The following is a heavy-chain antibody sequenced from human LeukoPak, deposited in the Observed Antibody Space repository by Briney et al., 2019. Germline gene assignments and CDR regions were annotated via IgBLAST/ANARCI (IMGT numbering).Heavy chain of an antibody. D-gene: IGHD1-14*01. CDR3: ARVRTRRWFDP. Sequence: ASVKVSCKASGYTFTSYDINWVRQATGQGLKWMGWMNPNSGNTGYAQKFQGRVTMTRNTSISTAYMELSSLRSEHTAVYYCARVRTRRWFDPWGQGTLVTVSS. CDR1: GYTFTSYD. V-gene: IGHV1-8*01. CDR2: MNPNSGNT. J-gene: IGHJ5*02.